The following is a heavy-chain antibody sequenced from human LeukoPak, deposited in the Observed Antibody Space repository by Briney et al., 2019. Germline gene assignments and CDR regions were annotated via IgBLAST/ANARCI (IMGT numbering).Heavy chain of an antibody. V-gene: IGHV3-7*02. CDR2: IKQDGSEK. CDR1: GFSFSTYW. D-gene: IGHD3-16*01. CDR3: ARGGGTYRRNFDY. Sequence: GGSLRLSCAASGFSFSTYWMSWVRQAPGKGLEWVANIKQDGSEKYYVDSVKGRFTISRDNAKNSLYLQMNSLRDEDTAVYYCARGGGTYRRNFDYWGQGALVTVSS. J-gene: IGHJ4*02.